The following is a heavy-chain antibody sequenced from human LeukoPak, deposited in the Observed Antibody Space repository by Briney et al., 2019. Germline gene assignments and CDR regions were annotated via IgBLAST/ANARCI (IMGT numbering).Heavy chain of an antibody. CDR2: ISGDGGST. V-gene: IGHV3-43*02. CDR1: GFTFSSYA. J-gene: IGHJ6*02. D-gene: IGHD6-13*01. CDR3: AKDTGSSWFQDYYYGMDV. Sequence: GGSLRLSCAASGFTFSSYAMHWVRQAPGKGLEWVSLISGDGGSTYYADSVKGRFTISRDNSKNSLYLQMNSLRTEDTALYYCAKDTGSSWFQDYYYGMDVWGQGTTVTVSS.